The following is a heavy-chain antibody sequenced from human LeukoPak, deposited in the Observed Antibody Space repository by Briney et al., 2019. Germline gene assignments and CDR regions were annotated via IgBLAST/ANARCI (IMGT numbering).Heavy chain of an antibody. CDR2: ISGSGGST. J-gene: IGHJ4*02. D-gene: IGHD5-18*01. CDR3: AKDRTGYGYFDY. Sequence: GGSLRLSCAAPGFTFSSYAMSWVRQAPGKGLEWVSGISGSGGSTHYADSVKGRFTISRDNSKSTLYLQMNSLRAEDTAVYYCAKDRTGYGYFDYWGQGTLVTVSS. V-gene: IGHV3-23*01. CDR1: GFTFSSYA.